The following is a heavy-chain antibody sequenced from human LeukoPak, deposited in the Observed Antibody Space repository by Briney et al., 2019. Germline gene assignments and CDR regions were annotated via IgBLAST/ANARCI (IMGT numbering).Heavy chain of an antibody. Sequence: SETLSLICTVSGYSISSGYYWGWIRQPPGKGLEWIGIIYHSGNTYYNPSLKSRVTISVDTSKNQFSLKLSSVTAADTAVYYCARDDYYDTNGYYYWGQGTLVTVSS. CDR2: IYHSGNT. CDR3: ARDDYYDTNGYYY. V-gene: IGHV4-38-2*02. J-gene: IGHJ4*02. CDR1: GYSISSGYY. D-gene: IGHD3-22*01.